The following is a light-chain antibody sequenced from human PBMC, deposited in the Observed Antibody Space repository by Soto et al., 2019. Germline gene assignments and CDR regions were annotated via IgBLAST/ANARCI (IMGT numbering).Light chain of an antibody. V-gene: IGKV3-20*01. CDR3: QQYGRSPWT. CDR1: QTVSGAY. CDR2: DVS. J-gene: IGKJ1*01. Sequence: EIVLTQSPGTLSLSPGERATLSCRASQTVSGAYLAWYRQKPGQAPRLLIYDVSRRATGIPDRFSGSGSGTDFTLTISRLEPEDFAVYYCQQYGRSPWTFGQGTKVDIK.